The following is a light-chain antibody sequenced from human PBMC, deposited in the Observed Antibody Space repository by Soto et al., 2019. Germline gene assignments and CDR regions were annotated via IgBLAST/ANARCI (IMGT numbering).Light chain of an antibody. V-gene: IGLV1-47*01. J-gene: IGLJ3*02. CDR3: ATWDDSANGWV. Sequence: QSVLTQPPSASGTPGQTVTISCSGSSSNIGSHYVQRYQQLPGTAPKLLIHRINQRPSGVPDRFSGSKSGTSASLAISGLRSEDEADYYCATWDDSANGWVCGGGTKLTVL. CDR1: SSNIGSHY. CDR2: RIN.